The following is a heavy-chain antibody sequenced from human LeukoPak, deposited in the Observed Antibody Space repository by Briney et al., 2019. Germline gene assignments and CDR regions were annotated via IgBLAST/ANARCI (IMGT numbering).Heavy chain of an antibody. CDR1: GFSVSNNY. CDR2: IYSGGST. Sequence: GGSLRLSCAASGFSVSNNYTSWVRQAPGKGLEWVSVIYSGGSTFYADSVKGRFTISRDNSKNTLYLQMNSLRAEDTAVYYCGGYSPYLDYWGQGTLVTVSS. V-gene: IGHV3-66*01. J-gene: IGHJ4*02. D-gene: IGHD3-22*01. CDR3: GGYSPYLDY.